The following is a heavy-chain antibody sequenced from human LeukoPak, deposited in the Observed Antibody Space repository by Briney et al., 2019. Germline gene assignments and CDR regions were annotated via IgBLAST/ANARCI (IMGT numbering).Heavy chain of an antibody. J-gene: IGHJ4*02. Sequence: MSGESLKISCMGSGYSFTSYWIGWVRQMPGKGLEWMGIIYPGDSDTRYSPSFQGQVTISADKSISTAYLQWSSLKASDTAMYYCARLESEMATIRVYYFDYWGQGTLVTVSS. CDR3: ARLESEMATIRVYYFDY. V-gene: IGHV5-51*01. D-gene: IGHD5-24*01. CDR2: IYPGDSDT. CDR1: GYSFTSYW.